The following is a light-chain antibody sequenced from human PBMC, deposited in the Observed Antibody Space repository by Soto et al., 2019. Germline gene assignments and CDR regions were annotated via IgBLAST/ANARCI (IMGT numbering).Light chain of an antibody. CDR2: KAS. V-gene: IGKV1-5*03. CDR3: QEYNYWHPIT. Sequence: DIQMTQSPSTLSGSVGDRVTITCRASQTISSWLAWYQQKPGKAPKLLIYKASTLKSGVPSRFSGSGSGTEFTLTITSLQSEDSAVYYCQEYNYWHPITFGGGTKVDIK. CDR1: QTISSW. J-gene: IGKJ4*01.